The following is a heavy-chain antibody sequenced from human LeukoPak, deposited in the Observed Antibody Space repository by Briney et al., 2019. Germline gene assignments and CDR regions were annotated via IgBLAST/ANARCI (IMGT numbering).Heavy chain of an antibody. CDR2: IYHSGST. D-gene: IGHD6-6*01. CDR3: ARLRIAARPTPRGTDY. Sequence: SETLSLTCAVSGGSISSGGYSWSWIRQPPGKGLEWIGYIYHSGSTYYNPSLKSRVTISVDRSKNQFSLKLSSVTAADTAVYYCARLRIAARPTPRGTDYWGQGTLVTVSS. J-gene: IGHJ4*02. V-gene: IGHV4-30-2*01. CDR1: GGSISSGGYS.